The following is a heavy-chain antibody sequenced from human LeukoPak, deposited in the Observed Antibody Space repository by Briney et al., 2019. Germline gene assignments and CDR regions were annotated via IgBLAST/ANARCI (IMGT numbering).Heavy chain of an antibody. CDR1: GLTFSGSD. J-gene: IGHJ3*02. V-gene: IGHV3-73*01. D-gene: IGHD1-26*01. Sequence: GGSLRLSCTASGLTFSGSDIHWVRQASGKGLEWVGRIRSKTNNYATAYAVSVRGRFTISRDDSKNTAYLQMNSLKTEDTAVYYCAKVLLVGATLDAFDIWGQGTMVTVSS. CDR2: IRSKTNNYAT. CDR3: AKVLLVGATLDAFDI.